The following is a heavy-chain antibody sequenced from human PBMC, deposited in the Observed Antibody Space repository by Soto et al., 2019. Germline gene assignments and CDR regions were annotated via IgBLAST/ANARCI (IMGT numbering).Heavy chain of an antibody. V-gene: IGHV3-33*01. Sequence: PGGSLRLSCAASGFTFSRYGMHWVRQAPGKGLEGVAVIWYDGSNIYYADSVKGRFTISRDNSKNTLYLQMNSLRAEDTAVYYYARDAPSDVVVVPAAIRCWFDPWGQGTMVTVSS. J-gene: IGHJ5*01. D-gene: IGHD2-2*02. CDR1: GFTFSRYG. CDR2: IWYDGSNI. CDR3: ARDAPSDVVVVPAAIRCWFDP.